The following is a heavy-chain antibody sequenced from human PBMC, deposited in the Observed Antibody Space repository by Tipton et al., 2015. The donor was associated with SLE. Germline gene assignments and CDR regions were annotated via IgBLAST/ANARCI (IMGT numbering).Heavy chain of an antibody. V-gene: IGHV4-39*07. D-gene: IGHD3-9*01. J-gene: IGHJ5*02. CDR1: FGSITSSGSS. CDR3: ARLPTGYPYWFDP. Sequence: TLSLTCTVSFGSITSSGSSWGWVRQPPGKRLEGIGTFHSTGNTYYNPSLLSRVTISLDTSKNQFLLKLSSVTAADTAIYYCARLPTGYPYWFDPWGQGTLVTASS. CDR2: FHSTGNT.